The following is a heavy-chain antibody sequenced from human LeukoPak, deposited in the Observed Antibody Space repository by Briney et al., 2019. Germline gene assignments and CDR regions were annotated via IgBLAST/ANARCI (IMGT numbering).Heavy chain of an antibody. CDR3: ASLPSLGYFDWLPRDY. V-gene: IGHV4-38-2*02. CDR1: SYSISSGYY. D-gene: IGHD3-9*01. J-gene: IGHJ4*02. CDR2: IYHSGST. Sequence: PSETLSLTCTVSSYSISSGYYWGWIRQPPGKGLEWIGSIYHSGSTNYNPSLKSRVTISVDTSKNQFSLKLGSVTAADTAVYYCASLPSLGYFDWLPRDYWGQGTLVTVSS.